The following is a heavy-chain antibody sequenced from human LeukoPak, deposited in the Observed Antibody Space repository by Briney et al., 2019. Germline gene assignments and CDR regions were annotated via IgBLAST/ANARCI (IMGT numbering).Heavy chain of an antibody. V-gene: IGHV4-59*01. CDR3: ASRSSIWSGYQDTLYYFDS. CDR2: IYYSGST. D-gene: IGHD3-3*01. CDR1: GGSISSYY. J-gene: IGHJ4*02. Sequence: PSETLSLTCTVSGGSISSYYWSWIRPPPGKRLEWIGHIYYSGSTNYNPSLKSRVTISVDTSKNQFSLKLSSVTAADTAVYYCASRSSIWSGYQDTLYYFDSWGQGTLVTVSS.